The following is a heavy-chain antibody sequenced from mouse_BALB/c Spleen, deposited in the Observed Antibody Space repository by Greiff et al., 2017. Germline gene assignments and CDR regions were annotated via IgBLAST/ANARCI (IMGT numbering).Heavy chain of an antibody. V-gene: IGHV1-63*01. CDR1: GYAFTNYW. CDR3: ARARPYYYDSSYYFDY. CDR2: IYPGSGNT. J-gene: IGHJ2*01. Sequence: QVQLKESGAELVRPGPSVKISCKASGYAFTNYWLGWVKQRPGHGLEWIGDIYPGSGNTYYNEKFKGKATLTADKSSSTAYMQLSSLTSEDSAVFVCARARPYYYDSSYYFDYWGQGTTLTVSA. D-gene: IGHD1-1*01.